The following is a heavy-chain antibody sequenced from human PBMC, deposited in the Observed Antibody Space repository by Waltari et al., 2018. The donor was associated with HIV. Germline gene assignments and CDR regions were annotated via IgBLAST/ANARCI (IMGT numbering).Heavy chain of an antibody. Sequence: EVQLVASGGGLVQPGGSLRLSCAASGFALRSHVMSWVRQAPGKGLEWDSTISGSDGNTYYPDSVQGRFTISRDNSKNTLFLQLNSLRAEDTAVYYCAILIAAAGDFDYWGQGTLVTVSS. CDR1: GFALRSHV. D-gene: IGHD6-13*01. CDR3: AILIAAAGDFDY. J-gene: IGHJ4*02. CDR2: ISGSDGNT. V-gene: IGHV3-23*04.